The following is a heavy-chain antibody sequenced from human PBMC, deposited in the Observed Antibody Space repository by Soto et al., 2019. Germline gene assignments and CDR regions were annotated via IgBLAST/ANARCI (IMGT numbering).Heavy chain of an antibody. CDR1: GFTFSSYA. J-gene: IGHJ5*02. CDR2: ISGSGGST. Sequence: QPGGSLRLSCAASGFTFSSYAMSWVRQAPGKGLEWVSAISGSGGSTYYADSVKGRFTISRDNSKNTLYLQMNSLRAEDTAVYYCAKDRSIAVAGTTSVFDPWGQGTLVTVSS. D-gene: IGHD6-19*01. CDR3: AKDRSIAVAGTTSVFDP. V-gene: IGHV3-23*01.